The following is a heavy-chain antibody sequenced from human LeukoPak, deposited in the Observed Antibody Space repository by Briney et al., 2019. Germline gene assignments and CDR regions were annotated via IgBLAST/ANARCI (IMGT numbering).Heavy chain of an antibody. CDR2: INHSGST. J-gene: IGHJ6*04. V-gene: IGHV4-34*01. CDR3: ARGDYYGSGSYYTHYYYYYGMDV. CDR1: GGSFSGYY. D-gene: IGHD3-10*01. Sequence: PSETLSLTCAVYGGSFSGYYWSWIRQPPGKGLEWIGEINHSGSTNYNPSLKSRVTISVDTSKYQFSLKLSSVTGADTAVYYCARGDYYGSGSYYTHYYYYYGMDVWGKGTTVTVSS.